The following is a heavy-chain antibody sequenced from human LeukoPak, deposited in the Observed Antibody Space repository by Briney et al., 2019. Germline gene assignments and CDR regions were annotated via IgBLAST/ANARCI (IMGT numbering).Heavy chain of an antibody. J-gene: IGHJ5*02. CDR1: GYTFTSYD. CDR3: ARGVRGTKRITRFDP. CDR2: MNPNSGNT. D-gene: IGHD1-20*01. V-gene: IGHV1-8*01. Sequence: ASVKVSCKASGYTFTSYDINWVRQATGQGLEWMGWMNPNSGNTGYAQKFQGRVTMTRNTSISTAYMELSSLRSEDTAVYYRARGVRGTKRITRFDPWGQGTLVTVSS.